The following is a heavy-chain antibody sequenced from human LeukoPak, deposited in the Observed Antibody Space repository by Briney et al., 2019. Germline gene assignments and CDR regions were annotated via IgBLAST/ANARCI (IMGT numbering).Heavy chain of an antibody. Sequence: ASVTVSFKASLCILTSYGFSWVRQAPGQGREWMGWISAYNGNTNYAQKLQGRVTMTTDTSTSTAYMELRSLRSDDTAVYYCARGVAGRPHPLTNWGQGTLVTVSS. V-gene: IGHV1-18*01. CDR3: ARGVAGRPHPLTN. J-gene: IGHJ4*02. CDR1: LCILTSYG. D-gene: IGHD6-19*01. CDR2: ISAYNGNT.